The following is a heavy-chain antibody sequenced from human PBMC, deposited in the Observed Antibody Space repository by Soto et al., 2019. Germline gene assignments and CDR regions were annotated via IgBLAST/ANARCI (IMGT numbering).Heavy chain of an antibody. J-gene: IGHJ3*02. CDR3: AGDCSSTSCYDAFDI. V-gene: IGHV3-23*01. CDR2: ISGSGGST. CDR1: GFTFSSYA. D-gene: IGHD2-2*01. Sequence: GGSLRLSCAASGFTFSSYAMSWVRQAPGKGLEWVSAISGSGGSTYYADSVKGRFTISRDNSKNTLYLQMNSLRAEDTAVYYCAGDCSSTSCYDAFDIWGQGTMVTVSS.